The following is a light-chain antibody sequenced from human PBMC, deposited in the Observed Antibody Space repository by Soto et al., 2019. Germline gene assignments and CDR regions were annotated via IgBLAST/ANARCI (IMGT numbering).Light chain of an antibody. CDR2: TSF. CDR1: QSIRSH. Sequence: DIQLTQSPSSLPASVGDRVTITCRASQSIRSHLNWYQQKPGEAPNLLIHTSFTLYSGVPSRFSGTGSGTDFTLTISSLQPEDFATYFCQQAFSAEWTFGQGTKVDIK. V-gene: IGKV1-39*01. CDR3: QQAFSAEWT. J-gene: IGKJ1*01.